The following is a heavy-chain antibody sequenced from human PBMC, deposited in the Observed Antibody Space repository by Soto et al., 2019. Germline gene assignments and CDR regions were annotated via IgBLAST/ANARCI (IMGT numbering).Heavy chain of an antibody. CDR1: GFTFSGYG. CDR2: IWYDGSNK. D-gene: IGHD5-18*01. V-gene: IGHV3-33*01. Sequence: GGSLRLSCAASGFTFSGYGMHWVRQSPGKGLEWVAVIWYDGSNKYYADSVKGRFTISRDNPKNTLYLQMNSLRAEDTAVYYCASENVDTAMARFYWGQGTLVTVSS. CDR3: ASENVDTAMARFY. J-gene: IGHJ4*02.